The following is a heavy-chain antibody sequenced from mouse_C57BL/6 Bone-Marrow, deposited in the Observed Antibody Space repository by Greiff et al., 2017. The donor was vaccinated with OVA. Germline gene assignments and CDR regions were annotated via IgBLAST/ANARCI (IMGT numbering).Heavy chain of an antibody. D-gene: IGHD1-1*01. CDR3: ARRDYYGSSYGWFAY. J-gene: IGHJ3*01. CDR2: IHPNSGST. Sequence: QVQLQQPGAELVKPGASVKLSCKASGYTFTSYWMHWVKQRPGQGLEWIGMIHPNSGSTNYNEKFESKATLTVDKSSSTAYMQLSSLTSEDSAVYYCARRDYYGSSYGWFAYWGQGTLVTVSA. CDR1: GYTFTSYW. V-gene: IGHV1-64*01.